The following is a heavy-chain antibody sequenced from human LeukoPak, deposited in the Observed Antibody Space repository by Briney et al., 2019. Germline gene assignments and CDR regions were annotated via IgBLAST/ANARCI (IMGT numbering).Heavy chain of an antibody. CDR1: GFTVSSNY. J-gene: IGHJ6*03. CDR2: IYTGGST. CDR3: ASAKNYYYYMDV. Sequence: GGSLRLSCAASGFTVSSNYMSCVRQAPGKGLEWVSVIYTGGSTYYADSVKGRFTISRDNSKNTLYLQMNSLRAEDTAVYYCASAKNYYYYMDVWGKGTTVTVSS. V-gene: IGHV3-53*01.